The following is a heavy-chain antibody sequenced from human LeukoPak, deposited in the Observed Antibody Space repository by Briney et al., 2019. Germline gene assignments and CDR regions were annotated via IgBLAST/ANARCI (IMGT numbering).Heavy chain of an antibody. CDR3: ARDLPPYYFDY. CDR1: GGIFSSYA. Sequence: ASVKVSCKASGGIFSSYAISWVRQAPGQGLEWMGRIIPILGIANYAQKFQGRVTITADKSTSAAYMDLSSLRSEDTAVYYCARDLPPYYFDYWGQGTLVTVSS. V-gene: IGHV1-69*04. J-gene: IGHJ4*02. CDR2: IIPILGIA.